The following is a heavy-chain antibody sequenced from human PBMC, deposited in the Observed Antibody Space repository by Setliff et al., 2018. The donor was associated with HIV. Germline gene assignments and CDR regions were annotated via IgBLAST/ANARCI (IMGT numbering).Heavy chain of an antibody. CDR3: ARDYYGSGSYFPTQFDY. CDR2: IKSKTDGGTT. J-gene: IGHJ4*02. V-gene: IGHV3-15*01. Sequence: GGSLRLSCAASGFTFSSYTMNWVRQAPGKGLEWVGRIKSKTDGGTTDYAAPVKGRFTISRDDSKNTLYLQMNSLRAEDTAVYYCARDYYGSGSYFPTQFDYWGQGTLVTVSS. D-gene: IGHD3-10*01. CDR1: GFTFSSYT.